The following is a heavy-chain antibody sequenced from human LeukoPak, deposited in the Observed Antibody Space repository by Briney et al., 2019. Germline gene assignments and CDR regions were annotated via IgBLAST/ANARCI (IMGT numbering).Heavy chain of an antibody. CDR1: GFTFSSYS. J-gene: IGHJ4*02. CDR2: ISSSSSTI. Sequence: GGSLRLSCAASGFTFSSYSMNWVRQAPGKGLEWVSYISSSSSTIYYADSVKGRFTISRDNAKNSLYLQMNSLRAEDTAVYYCARLHLPGIAVAGTGYRGQGTLVTVSS. D-gene: IGHD6-19*01. CDR3: ARLHLPGIAVAGTGY. V-gene: IGHV3-48*04.